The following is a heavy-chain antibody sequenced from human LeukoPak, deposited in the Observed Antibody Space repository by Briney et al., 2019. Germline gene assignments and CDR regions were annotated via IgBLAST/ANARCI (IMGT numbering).Heavy chain of an antibody. V-gene: IGHV3-33*08. CDR2: IWYDGSNK. J-gene: IGHJ3*02. CDR1: VFTFSSYR. D-gene: IGHD6-19*01. Sequence: PGGSLRLTCAASVFTFSSYRADWVRQAPGKGLELVAVIWYDGSNKYYADSVKGRFTISRDNSKTPLYLQITSPRAPDTAVYYCARDRFEINIEVAGGLRATIWGQGTMVTVSS. CDR3: ARDRFEINIEVAGGLRATI.